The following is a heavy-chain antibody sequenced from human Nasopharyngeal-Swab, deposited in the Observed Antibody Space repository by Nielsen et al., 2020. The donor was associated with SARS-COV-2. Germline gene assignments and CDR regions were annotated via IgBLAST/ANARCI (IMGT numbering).Heavy chain of an antibody. D-gene: IGHD6-19*01. Sequence: GGSLRLSCTASGFTFGDYAMSWVRQAPGKGLEWVGFTRSKAYGGTTEYAASVKGRFIISRDDSKSIAYLQMNSLKTEDTAVYYCTRDVVAGKEGYFDYWGQGTLVTVSS. CDR3: TRDVVAGKEGYFDY. V-gene: IGHV3-49*04. CDR1: GFTFGDYA. CDR2: TRSKAYGGTT. J-gene: IGHJ4*02.